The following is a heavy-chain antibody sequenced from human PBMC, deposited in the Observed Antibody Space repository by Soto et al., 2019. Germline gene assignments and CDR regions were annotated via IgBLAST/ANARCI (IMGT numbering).Heavy chain of an antibody. CDR2: IIPIFGTA. CDR3: ASSYYYDSSGPNYYYYYGMDV. CDR1: GGTFSSYA. Sequence: QVQLVQSGAEVKKPGSSVKVSCKASGGTFSSYAISWVRQAPGQGLEWMGGIIPIFGTANYAQKFQGRVTITADESTSTAYMELSSLRSEDTAVYYCASSYYYDSSGPNYYYYYGMDVWGQGTTVTVS. D-gene: IGHD3-22*01. J-gene: IGHJ6*02. V-gene: IGHV1-69*01.